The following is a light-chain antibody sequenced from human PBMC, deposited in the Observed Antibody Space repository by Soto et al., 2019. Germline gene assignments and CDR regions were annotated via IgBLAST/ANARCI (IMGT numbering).Light chain of an antibody. CDR2: GAS. Sequence: EIGLTQSPGTLSLSPGERATLSCRASQSVSSSYLAWYQQKPGQAPRLLIYGASSRATGIPDRFSGSGSGTDFTLTISRLEPEDFAVYYCQQKYTFGQGTKLEIK. V-gene: IGKV3-20*01. CDR1: QSVSSSY. J-gene: IGKJ2*01. CDR3: QQKYT.